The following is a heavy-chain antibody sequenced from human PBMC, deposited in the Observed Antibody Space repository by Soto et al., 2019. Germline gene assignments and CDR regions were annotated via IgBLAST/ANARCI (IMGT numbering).Heavy chain of an antibody. CDR3: ARESEDLTSNFDC. Sequence: GGSLRLSCAASGFTFTRYSMNWVRQAPGKGLEWVSSISSTTNYIYYGDSMKGRFTISRDNAKNSLYLEMNSLRAEDTAVYYCARESEDLTSNFDCWGQGALVTVSS. CDR2: ISSTTNYI. V-gene: IGHV3-21*06. J-gene: IGHJ4*02. CDR1: GFTFTRYS.